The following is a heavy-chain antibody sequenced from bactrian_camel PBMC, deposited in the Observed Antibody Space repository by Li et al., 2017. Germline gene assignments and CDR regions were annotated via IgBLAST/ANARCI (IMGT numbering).Heavy chain of an antibody. D-gene: IGHD6*01. Sequence: HVQLVESGGGSVQAGETLRLSCIASGYTFADSDDMGWYRQAPGTECGLVSIIRSDGSTYYADSVKGRFTISRDNAKNTLYLQLNSLKTEDTAMYYCTTGGSWLKHWGQGTQVTVS. V-gene: IGHV3S55*01. CDR1: GYTFADSD. CDR3: TTGGSWLKH. J-gene: IGHJ4*01. CDR2: IRSDGST.